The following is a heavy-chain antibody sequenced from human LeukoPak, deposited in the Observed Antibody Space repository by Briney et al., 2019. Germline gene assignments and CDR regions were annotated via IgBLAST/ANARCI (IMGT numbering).Heavy chain of an antibody. CDR3: ARGRGDSKGTSLDF. CDR2: IYHTGSA. D-gene: IGHD3-22*01. J-gene: IGHJ4*02. V-gene: IGHV4-59*01. CDR1: GGSMNNYY. Sequence: PSETLSLTCTVSGGSMNNYYWSWIRQSPGKGLEWIGYIYHTGSATYKPSLKSRVTLSLDTSKNQFSLKLSSVTAADTAVYYCARGRGDSKGTSLDFWGQGTLVTVSS.